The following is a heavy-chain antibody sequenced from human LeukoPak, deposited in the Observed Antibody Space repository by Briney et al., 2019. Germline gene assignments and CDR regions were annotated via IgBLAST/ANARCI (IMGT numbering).Heavy chain of an antibody. CDR3: AKARGVAAPPLDY. CDR1: GFTFSSYG. J-gene: IGHJ4*02. V-gene: IGHV3-30*18. D-gene: IGHD6-13*01. Sequence: PGGSLRLSCAASGFTFSSYGMHWVRQAPGKGLEWVAVISYDGSNKYYADSVKGQFTISRDNSKNTLYLQMNSLRAEDTAVYYCAKARGVAAPPLDYWGQGTLVTVSS. CDR2: ISYDGSNK.